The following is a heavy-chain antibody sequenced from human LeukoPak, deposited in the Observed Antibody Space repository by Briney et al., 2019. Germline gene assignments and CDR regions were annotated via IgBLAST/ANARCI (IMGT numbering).Heavy chain of an antibody. CDR2: INPNSGGT. J-gene: IGHJ6*03. CDR1: GYTFTGYY. CDR3: ARGGYSSSWLYYYYYMDV. V-gene: IGHV1-2*02. Sequence: GASVTVSCKASGYTFTGYYMHWVRQAPGQGLEWMGWINPNSGGTNYAQKFQGRVTMTRDTSISTAYMELSRLRSDDTAVYYCARGGYSSSWLYYYYYMDVWGKGTTVTISS. D-gene: IGHD6-13*01.